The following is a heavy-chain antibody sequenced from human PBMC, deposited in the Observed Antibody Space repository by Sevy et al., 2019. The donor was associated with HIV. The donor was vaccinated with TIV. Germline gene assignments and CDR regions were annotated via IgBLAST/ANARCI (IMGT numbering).Heavy chain of an antibody. CDR1: GFSFRNYW. D-gene: IGHD1-26*01. J-gene: IGHJ4*02. CDR2: ISFDGSTT. Sequence: GGSLRLSCAASGFSFRNYWMHWVRQAPGKGLVWVSRISFDGSTTTYADSVKGRFTISRDNAKNTLYLQMNSLRAEDTAVYYCAREVGRGHVYWGQGTLVTVSS. V-gene: IGHV3-74*01. CDR3: AREVGRGHVY.